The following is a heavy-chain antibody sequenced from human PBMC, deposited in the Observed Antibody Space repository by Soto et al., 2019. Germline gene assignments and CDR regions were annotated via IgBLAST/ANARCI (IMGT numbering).Heavy chain of an antibody. CDR3: ARENVDIVATTYYYYGMDV. CDR1: GGTISSGGYY. D-gene: IGHD5-12*01. V-gene: IGHV4-31*03. CDR2: IYYSGST. Sequence: SETLSLTCTVSGGTISSGGYYWSRIRQHPGKGMEWIGYIYYSGSTYYNPSLKSRVTISVDTSKNQFSLKLSSVTAADTAVYYCARENVDIVATTYYYYGMDVWGQGTTVTVSS. J-gene: IGHJ6*02.